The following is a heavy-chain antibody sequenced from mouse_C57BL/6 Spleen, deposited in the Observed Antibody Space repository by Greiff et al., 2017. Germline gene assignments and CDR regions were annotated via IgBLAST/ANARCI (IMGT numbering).Heavy chain of an antibody. CDR1: GFTFSSYG. CDR3: ARLRFISGYYFDY. V-gene: IGHV5-6*01. D-gene: IGHD1-1*01. J-gene: IGHJ2*01. CDR2: ISSGGSYT. Sequence: EVKVVESGGELVKPGGSLKLSCAASGFTFSSYGMSWVRQTPDKRLEWVATISSGGSYTYYPDSVKGRFTISRDNAKNTLYLQMSSLKSEDTAMYYWARLRFISGYYFDYWGQGTTLTVSS.